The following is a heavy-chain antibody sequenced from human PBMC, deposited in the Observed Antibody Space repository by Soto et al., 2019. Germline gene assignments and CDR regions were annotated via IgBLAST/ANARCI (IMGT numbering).Heavy chain of an antibody. V-gene: IGHV3-49*03. J-gene: IGHJ4*02. CDR2: IRSTPYGGAR. CDR3: SRDRGSFGRWYFDY. Sequence: GGSLRLSCTTSGFSFSDYAMSWFRQASGKGPEWVGFIRSTPYGGAREYAASVKGRFTISRDDSKRIVYLEMNSLKSEDTAVYYCSRDRGSFGRWYFDYWGQGT. D-gene: IGHD2-15*01. CDR1: GFSFSDYA.